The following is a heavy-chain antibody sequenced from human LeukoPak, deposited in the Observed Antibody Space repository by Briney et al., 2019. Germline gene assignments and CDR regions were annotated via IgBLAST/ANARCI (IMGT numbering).Heavy chain of an antibody. D-gene: IGHD3-22*01. V-gene: IGHV1-8*03. J-gene: IGHJ6*03. CDR2: MNPNSGNT. CDR1: GYTFTSYD. CDR3: ARGRDYYDSSGYPGYFYYYMDV. Sequence: GASVKVSCKASGYTFTSYDINWVRQATGQGLEWMGWMNPNSGNTGYAQKFQGRVTITRNTSISTAYMELSSLRSEDTAVYYCARGRDYYDSSGYPGYFYYYMDVWGKGTTVTISS.